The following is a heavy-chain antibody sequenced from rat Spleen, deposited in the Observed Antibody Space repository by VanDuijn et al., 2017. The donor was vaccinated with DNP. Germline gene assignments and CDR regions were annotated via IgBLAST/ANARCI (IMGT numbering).Heavy chain of an antibody. CDR1: GFTFSYYW. V-gene: IGHV5-31*01. Sequence: EVQLVESGGDLVQPGRSLKLSCVASGFTFSYYWMAWIRQVPWKGLEWIASITGCGGTTYYPDSVKGRFTISRDNEKNTLYLQMNSLRSEDTATYYCARHYGGYSYYWYFDFWGPGTMVTVSS. CDR2: ITGCGGTT. D-gene: IGHD1-11*01. J-gene: IGHJ1*01. CDR3: ARHYGGYSYYWYFDF.